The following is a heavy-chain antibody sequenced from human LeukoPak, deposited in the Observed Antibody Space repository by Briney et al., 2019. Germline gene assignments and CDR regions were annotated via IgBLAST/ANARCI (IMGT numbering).Heavy chain of an antibody. J-gene: IGHJ4*02. V-gene: IGHV4-4*02. CDR2: IYHSGTT. D-gene: IGHD2-2*01. CDR3: ANKVYCSSTSCYHAGF. CDR1: GESLRSTNW. Sequence: KSSETLSLTCAVSGESLRSTNWWSWVRQPPGKGLEWIGEIYHSGTTNYNPSLKSRVTISMDTSNNQFFLNLRSVTAADTAVYYCANKVYCSSTSCYHAGFWGQGTLVTVSS.